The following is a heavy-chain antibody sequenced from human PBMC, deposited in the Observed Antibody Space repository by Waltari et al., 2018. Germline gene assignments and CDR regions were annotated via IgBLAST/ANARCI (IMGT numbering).Heavy chain of an antibody. D-gene: IGHD1-26*01. CDR1: GGSFSGYY. CDR2: INHSGST. J-gene: IGHJ4*02. V-gene: IGHV4-34*01. CDR3: ARSGVGALYY. Sequence: QVQLQQFHAGLLKPSETLSISCAVYGGSFSGYYCSWNRQPPGKGREWIGEINHSGSTNYNPSIKSRVTISVDTSKNQFSLKLSSVTAADTAVYYCARSGVGALYYWGQGTLVTVSS.